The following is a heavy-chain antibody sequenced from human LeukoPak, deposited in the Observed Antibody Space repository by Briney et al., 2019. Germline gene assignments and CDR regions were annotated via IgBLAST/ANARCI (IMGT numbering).Heavy chain of an antibody. CDR3: ARLSRGAAAGFDY. Sequence: SETLSLTCSVSDGSIISSTYSWAWIRQPPGGGLEWIGNIYSRGSTFYNPSLKSRVSISVDSSKNQFSLRLNSVTAADTAVYYCARLSRGAAAGFDYWGQGTLVTVSS. V-gene: IGHV4-39*07. D-gene: IGHD6-13*01. CDR2: IYSRGST. CDR1: DGSIISSTYS. J-gene: IGHJ4*02.